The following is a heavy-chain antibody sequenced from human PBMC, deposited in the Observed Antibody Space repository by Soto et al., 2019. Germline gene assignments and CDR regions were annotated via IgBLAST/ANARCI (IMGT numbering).Heavy chain of an antibody. CDR1: GGSISSRTYN. CDR3: ARSLSQRRWLEKGYEY. D-gene: IGHD6-19*01. Sequence: SETLSLTCAVSGGSISSRTYNWAWIRQPAGKGLEWIGSIYYGGNTYYKPSLKSRVTISVDSSKNQLSLRLSSVTAADTAVYFCARSLSQRRWLEKGYEYWGQGTRVTVSS. V-gene: IGHV4-39*01. CDR2: IYYGGNT. J-gene: IGHJ4*02.